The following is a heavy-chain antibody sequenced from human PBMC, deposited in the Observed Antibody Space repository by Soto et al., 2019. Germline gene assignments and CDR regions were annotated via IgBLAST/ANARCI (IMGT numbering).Heavy chain of an antibody. CDR2: ISGSGGST. J-gene: IGHJ4*02. D-gene: IGHD2-2*01. CDR1: GYTFSTYA. Sequence: EVQLLESGGGLVQPGGSLRLSCAASGYTFSTYAINWVRRAPGKGLEWVSGISGSGGSTYYADSVMGRFTISRDNSKNTLYLQMNSRRAEDTALYYCAQSGTSSVEVPASMGRWGQGTLVTVSS. V-gene: IGHV3-23*01. CDR3: AQSGTSSVEVPASMGR.